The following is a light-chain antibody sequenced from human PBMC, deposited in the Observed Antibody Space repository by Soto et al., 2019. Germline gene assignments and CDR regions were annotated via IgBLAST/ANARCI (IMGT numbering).Light chain of an antibody. CDR1: SSDVNGYNY. V-gene: IGLV2-14*01. J-gene: IGLJ1*01. CDR3: CSYTTSNTRQIV. Sequence: QPVLTQPASVSGSPGQSITISCTGTSSDVNGYNYVSWYQQHPGKAPKFMIYDVSNRPSGVSNRFSGSKSGNTASLTISGLQAEDEADYYCCSYTTSNTRQIVFGTGTKVTVL. CDR2: DVS.